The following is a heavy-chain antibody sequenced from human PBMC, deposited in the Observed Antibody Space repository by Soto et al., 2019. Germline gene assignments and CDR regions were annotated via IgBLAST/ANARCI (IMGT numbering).Heavy chain of an antibody. J-gene: IGHJ6*02. CDR1: GFSLNNNRMG. D-gene: IGHD3-10*01. CDR3: ARVTWPRDYFYALDV. V-gene: IGHV2-26*01. CDR2: IFSNDEK. Sequence: QVILKASGPAVVKPTETLTLTCTVSGFSLNNNRMGVSWIRQPPGKALEWLANIFSNDEKSYNASLKSRSTVSKETSGSTVVLTLTNMDPVDTDTSYCARVTWPRDYFYALDVWGQGTTVTVSS.